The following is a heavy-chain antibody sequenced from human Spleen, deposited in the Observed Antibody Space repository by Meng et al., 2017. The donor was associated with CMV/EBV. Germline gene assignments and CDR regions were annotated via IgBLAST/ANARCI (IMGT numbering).Heavy chain of an antibody. CDR1: GFKFSGHN. D-gene: IGHD3-3*01. Sequence: GESLKISCAASGFKFSGHNMNWVRQAPGKGLEWVASISTSSTYIFYADSVKGRFTVSRDNANRALYLQMDSLRAEDTAVYYCGRAFYDFWSGIGYWGQGVLVTVSS. J-gene: IGHJ4*02. V-gene: IGHV3-21*01. CDR3: GRAFYDFWSGIGY. CDR2: ISTSSTYI.